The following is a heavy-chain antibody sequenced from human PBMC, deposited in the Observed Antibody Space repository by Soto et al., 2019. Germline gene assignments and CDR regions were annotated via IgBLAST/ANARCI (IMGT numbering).Heavy chain of an antibody. J-gene: IGHJ4*02. Sequence: EVQLLESGGGLVQPGGSLRLSCAASGFTFSRYAMSWVRQAPGKGLEWVSAISGSGGSTYYADSVKGRFTISRDNSKNTLYLQMNSLRAEDTAVHYCAKARADYYDSSGYPVDYWGQGTLVTVSS. V-gene: IGHV3-23*01. CDR2: ISGSGGST. D-gene: IGHD3-22*01. CDR3: AKARADYYDSSGYPVDY. CDR1: GFTFSRYA.